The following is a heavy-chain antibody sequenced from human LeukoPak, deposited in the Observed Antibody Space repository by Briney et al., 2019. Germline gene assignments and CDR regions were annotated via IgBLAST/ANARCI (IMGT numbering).Heavy chain of an antibody. Sequence: SVKVSCKTSGGALGSYSISWVRQAPGQGLEWMGGIVPTFETANYAQKFQDRLTITADESTDTVYMELSSLTSEDTAVYYCARDRGHCDTARCYINWFDPWGQGTLVTVSP. CDR3: ARDRGHCDTARCYINWFDP. D-gene: IGHD5-18*01. CDR2: IVPTFETA. CDR1: GGALGSYS. J-gene: IGHJ5*02. V-gene: IGHV1-69*13.